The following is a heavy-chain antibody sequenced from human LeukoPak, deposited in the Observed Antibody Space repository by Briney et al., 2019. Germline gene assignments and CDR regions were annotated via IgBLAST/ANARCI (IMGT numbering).Heavy chain of an antibody. CDR2: IYNSGTT. V-gene: IGHV4-30-4*07. D-gene: IGHD3-22*01. Sequence: SETLSLTCAVSGDSISSGDYSWSWIRQPPGKGLEWIGYIYNSGTTNYNPSLKSRVTISVDTSKNQFSLKLSSVTAADTAIYYCARNGDDSSDYYYFDYWGQGTLVIVSS. CDR3: ARNGDDSSDYYYFDY. CDR1: GDSISSGDYS. J-gene: IGHJ4*02.